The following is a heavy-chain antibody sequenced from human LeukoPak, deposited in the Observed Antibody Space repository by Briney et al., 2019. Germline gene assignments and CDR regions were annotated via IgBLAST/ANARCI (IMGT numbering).Heavy chain of an antibody. CDR1: GYSFINYW. J-gene: IGHJ3*02. Sequence: GKSLKISCKGSGYSFINYWIAWVRQMPGRGLEWMGIIYPGDSDTRYSPSFQGQVTISADKSISTAYLQWSSLKASDTAMYYCARQAVGAGAAFDIWGQGTMVTVSS. V-gene: IGHV5-51*01. D-gene: IGHD1-26*01. CDR3: ARQAVGAGAAFDI. CDR2: IYPGDSDT.